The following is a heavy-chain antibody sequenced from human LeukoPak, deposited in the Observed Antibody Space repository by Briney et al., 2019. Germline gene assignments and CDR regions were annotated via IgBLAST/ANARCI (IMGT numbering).Heavy chain of an antibody. CDR1: GFTFSSYA. V-gene: IGHV3-23*01. Sequence: GGSLRLSCAASGFTFSSYAMSWVRQAPGKGLEWVSGISGSGGGTYYADSVKGRFTISGDNSKNTLSLQMNSLRVEDTAVYYCAKDNYGDFRIYAFDIWGQGTLVTVSS. J-gene: IGHJ3*02. CDR3: AKDNYGDFRIYAFDI. CDR2: ISGSGGGT. D-gene: IGHD4-17*01.